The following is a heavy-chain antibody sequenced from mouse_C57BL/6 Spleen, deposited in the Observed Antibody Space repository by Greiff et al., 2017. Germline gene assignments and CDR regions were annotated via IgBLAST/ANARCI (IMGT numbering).Heavy chain of an antibody. D-gene: IGHD1-1*01. J-gene: IGHJ3*01. CDR3: ARPHYYGSPWFAY. CDR2: ISSGSSTI. Sequence: EVMLVESGGGLVKPGGSLKLSCAASGFTFSDYGMHWVRQAPEKGLEWVVYISSGSSTIYYADTVKGRFTISRDNAKNTLFLQMTSLRSEDTAMYYCARPHYYGSPWFAYWGQGTLVTVSA. CDR1: GFTFSDYG. V-gene: IGHV5-17*01.